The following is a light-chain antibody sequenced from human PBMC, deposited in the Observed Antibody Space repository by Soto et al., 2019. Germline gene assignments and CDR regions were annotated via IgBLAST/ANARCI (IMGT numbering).Light chain of an antibody. V-gene: IGLV7-43*01. Sequence: QAVVTQDPSLTVSPGGTVTLTFASSTGEVSICNFPNWFQQKPGQAPRPLTYSTDSKYSWTPARFSGSLVGGKAALTLSGVQPEDEADYYCLLYYGGAGLFGTVTKVTVL. J-gene: IGLJ1*01. CDR3: LLYYGGAGL. CDR1: TGEVSICNF. CDR2: STD.